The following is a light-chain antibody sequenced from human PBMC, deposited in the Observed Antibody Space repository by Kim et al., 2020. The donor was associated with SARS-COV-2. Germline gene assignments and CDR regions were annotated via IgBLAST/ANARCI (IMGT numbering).Light chain of an antibody. J-gene: IGLJ2*01. CDR2: SNN. CDR3: AAWDDSLNGVV. Sequence: GQRVTIPCSGSSSNIGSNTVNWYRQLPGTAPKLLIYSNNQRPSGVPDRFSGSKSGTSASLAISGLQSEDEADYYCAAWDDSLNGVVFGGGTQLTVL. V-gene: IGLV1-44*01. CDR1: SSNIGSNT.